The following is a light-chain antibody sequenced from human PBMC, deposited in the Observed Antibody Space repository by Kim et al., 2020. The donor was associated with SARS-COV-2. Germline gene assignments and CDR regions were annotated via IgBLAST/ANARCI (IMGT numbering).Light chain of an antibody. CDR2: GND. J-gene: IGLJ1*01. CDR1: SNAIVGNHY. CDR3: GAYDDGSTSYV. V-gene: IGLV2-14*01. Sequence: SSAILSSASSNAIVGNHYVYWYQHHPGTAPKLVIYGNDDRPSGVSVRFSGSKSGTTASLSISGLRAEDEADYYCGAYDDGSTSYVFGAGTKVTVL.